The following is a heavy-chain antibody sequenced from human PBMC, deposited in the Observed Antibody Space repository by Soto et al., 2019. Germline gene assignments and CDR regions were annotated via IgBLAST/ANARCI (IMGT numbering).Heavy chain of an antibody. Sequence: PSETLSLTCAVSGGSISSGGYSWSWIRQPPGKGLEWIGYIYHGGSTYYNPSLKSRVTISVDRSKNQFSLKLSSVTAADTAVYYCARGTLGGAFDIWGQGTMVTVSS. CDR1: GGSISSGGYS. CDR2: IYHGGST. V-gene: IGHV4-30-2*01. D-gene: IGHD1-26*01. CDR3: ARGTLGGAFDI. J-gene: IGHJ3*02.